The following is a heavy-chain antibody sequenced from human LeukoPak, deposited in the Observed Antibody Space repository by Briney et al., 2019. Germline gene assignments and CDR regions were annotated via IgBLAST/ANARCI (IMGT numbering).Heavy chain of an antibody. CDR1: GGTFSSYA. CDR3: ARDSDTMIVGGGAFDI. J-gene: IGHJ3*02. CDR2: IIPIFGTA. D-gene: IGHD3-22*01. Sequence: ASVKVSCKTSGGTFSSYAISWVRQAPGQGLEWMGGIIPIFGTANYAQKFQGRVTITADESTSTAYMELSSLRSEDTAVYYCARDSDTMIVGGGAFDIWGQGTMVTVSS. V-gene: IGHV1-69*13.